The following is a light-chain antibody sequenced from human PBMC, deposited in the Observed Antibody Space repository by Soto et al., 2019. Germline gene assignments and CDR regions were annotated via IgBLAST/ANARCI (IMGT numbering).Light chain of an antibody. CDR3: QKSDHLPL. Sequence: DIQMTQSPPSLFASVGDKVTITCQASHDIGNSLNWYQDKPGQPPKLVIYDAYNFETGVPSTFSGNGYGTDFTFTISSLRPEDVVTYYCQKSDHLPLFGPGTKVD. V-gene: IGKV1-33*01. J-gene: IGKJ3*01. CDR1: HDIGNS. CDR2: DAY.